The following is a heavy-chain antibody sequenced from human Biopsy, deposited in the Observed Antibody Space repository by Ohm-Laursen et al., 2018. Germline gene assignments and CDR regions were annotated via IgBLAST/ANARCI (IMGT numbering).Heavy chain of an antibody. CDR1: GKTFSDYQ. Sequence: PGTLSLTYTVFGKTFSDYQWSWIRQPPGKGLEWIGQINQAGTTNYNPSLKSRVSISADASKYEFSLRLTSVTAADTAVYLCGNEVHGRDYWGQGTLVTVSS. D-gene: IGHD2-15*01. CDR3: GNEVHGRDY. V-gene: IGHV4-34*08. CDR2: INQAGTT. J-gene: IGHJ4*02.